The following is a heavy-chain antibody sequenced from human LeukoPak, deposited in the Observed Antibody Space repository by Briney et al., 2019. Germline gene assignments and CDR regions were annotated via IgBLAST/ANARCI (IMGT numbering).Heavy chain of an antibody. CDR3: ARVIRETWYFDL. J-gene: IGHJ2*01. CDR2: IYYSGST. V-gene: IGHV4-39*07. CDR1: GGSISSSSYY. Sequence: SETLSLTCTVSGGSISSSSYYWGWIRQPPGKGLEWIGSIYYSGSTYYNPSLKSRVTIPVDTSKNQFSLKLSSVTAADTAVYYCARVIRETWYFDLWGRGTLVTVSS.